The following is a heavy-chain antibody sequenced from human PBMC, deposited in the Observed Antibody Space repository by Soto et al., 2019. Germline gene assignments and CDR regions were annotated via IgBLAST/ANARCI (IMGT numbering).Heavy chain of an antibody. V-gene: IGHV4-34*01. CDR2: INHSGST. D-gene: IGHD4-17*01. CDR3: ARRGSYGDYYYYYGMDV. J-gene: IGHJ6*02. Sequence: KASETLSLTCAVYGGSFSGYYWSWIRQPPGKGLEWIGEINHSGSTNYNPSLKSRVTISVDTSKNQFSLKLSSVTAADTAVYYCARRGSYGDYYYYYGMDVWGQGTTVTVSS. CDR1: GGSFSGYY.